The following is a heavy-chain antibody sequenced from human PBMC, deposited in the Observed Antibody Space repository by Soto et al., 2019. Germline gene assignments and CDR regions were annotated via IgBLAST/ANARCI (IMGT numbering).Heavy chain of an antibody. CDR2: IRSSGNTM. J-gene: IGHJ6*02. D-gene: IGHD6-6*01. CDR3: AREGGTSSRNYLYYYGMEV. V-gene: IGHV3-48*03. Sequence: GWSLRLSCAASGFTFSDYEINLVLQAPGKELECGSYIRSSGNTMYYADSVKGRFTISRDNSKKSLYLQMNSLRADDTAVYYCAREGGTSSRNYLYYYGMEVWGGGTRVTVSS. CDR1: GFTFSDYE.